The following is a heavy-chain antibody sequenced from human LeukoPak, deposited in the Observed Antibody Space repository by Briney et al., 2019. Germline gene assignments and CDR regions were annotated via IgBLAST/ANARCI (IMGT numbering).Heavy chain of an antibody. CDR1: GYTLTELS. Sequence: ASVKVSCKVSGYTLTELSMHWVRQAPGKGLEWMGGFDPEDGETIYAQKFQGRVTMTEDTSTDTAYMELSSLRSEDTAVYYCATLGYYYGSGSDKYYFDYWGQGTPVTVSS. D-gene: IGHD3-10*01. V-gene: IGHV1-24*01. CDR2: FDPEDGET. J-gene: IGHJ4*02. CDR3: ATLGYYYGSGSDKYYFDY.